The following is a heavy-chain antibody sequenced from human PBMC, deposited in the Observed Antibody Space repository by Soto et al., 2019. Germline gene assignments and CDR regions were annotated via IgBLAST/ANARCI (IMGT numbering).Heavy chain of an antibody. Sequence: QVQLVQSGAEVQKPGSSVKVSCKASGGTFSSYAISWVRQAPGQGLEWMGGIIPIFGTANYAQKFQGRVTITADEYTSTAYMELSSLRSEDTAVYYCARPNLYNGYNYPLGYWGQGTLVTVSS. V-gene: IGHV1-69*01. CDR2: IIPIFGTA. J-gene: IGHJ4*02. D-gene: IGHD5-12*01. CDR1: GGTFSSYA. CDR3: ARPNLYNGYNYPLGY.